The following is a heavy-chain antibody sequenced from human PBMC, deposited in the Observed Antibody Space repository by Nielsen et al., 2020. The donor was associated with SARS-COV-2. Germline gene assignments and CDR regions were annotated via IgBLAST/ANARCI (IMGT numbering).Heavy chain of an antibody. J-gene: IGHJ3*02. CDR3: AKDDVVRGDAFDI. CDR1: GFTFSSYA. V-gene: IGHV3-23*01. CDR2: ISASGGST. D-gene: IGHD3-10*01. Sequence: GESLKISCAASGFTFSSYAMSWVRPAPGKGLEWVSGISASGGSTYYTDSVKGRFAVSRDNSRNTLYLQMHSLRVEDTALYYCAKDDVVRGDAFDIWGQGTMVTVSS.